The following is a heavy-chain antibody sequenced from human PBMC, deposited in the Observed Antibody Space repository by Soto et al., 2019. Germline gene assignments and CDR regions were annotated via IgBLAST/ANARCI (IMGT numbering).Heavy chain of an antibody. CDR1: GGTFSSYA. V-gene: IGHV1-69*13. D-gene: IGHD3-22*01. Sequence: ASVKVSFKASGGTFSSYAISWVRQATGQGLEWMGGIRPIFGTAKYAQKFQGRVTITADESTSTAYMELSSLRSEDTAVYYCERGLYYDSSGYPFDYWGQGTLVTVSS. J-gene: IGHJ4*02. CDR3: ERGLYYDSSGYPFDY. CDR2: IRPIFGTA.